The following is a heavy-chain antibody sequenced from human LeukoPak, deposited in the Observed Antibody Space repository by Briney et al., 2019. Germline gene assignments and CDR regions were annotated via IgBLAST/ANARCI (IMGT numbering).Heavy chain of an antibody. D-gene: IGHD5-18*01. J-gene: IGHJ4*02. V-gene: IGHV4-59*01. Sequence: SETLSLTCTVSGGSISSYYWSWIRQPPGKGLEWIGYIYYSGSTNYNPPLKSRVTISVDTSKNQFSLKLSSVTAADTAVYYCARALRGYSYGYSPNFDYWGQGTLVTVSS. CDR3: ARALRGYSYGYSPNFDY. CDR1: GGSISSYY. CDR2: IYYSGST.